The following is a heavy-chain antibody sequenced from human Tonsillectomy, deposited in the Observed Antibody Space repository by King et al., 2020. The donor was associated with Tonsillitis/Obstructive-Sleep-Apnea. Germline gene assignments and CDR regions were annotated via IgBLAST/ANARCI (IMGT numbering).Heavy chain of an antibody. V-gene: IGHV3-30*04. CDR3: ASDAAEIVLRYFDWGFDY. CDR1: GFTFSSYS. Sequence: QVQLVESGGGVVQPGRSLRLSCAASGFTFSSYSMHWVRQAPGKGLEWVAVISYDGSNKYYADSVKGRFTISRDNSKNTLYLHMNSLRAEDTAVYYCASDAAEIVLRYFDWGFDYWGQGTLVTVSS. CDR2: ISYDGSNK. D-gene: IGHD3-9*01. J-gene: IGHJ4*02.